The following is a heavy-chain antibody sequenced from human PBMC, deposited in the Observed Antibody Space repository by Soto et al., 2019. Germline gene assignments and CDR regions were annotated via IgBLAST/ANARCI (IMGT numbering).Heavy chain of an antibody. CDR1: GGSISSTNW. Sequence: SETLSLTCAVSGGSISSTNWWSWVRQPPGKGLEWIGEIHHSGSTNYNPSLKSRVTISVDKSKNQFSLKLISVTAADTAVYYCARATGNYDILTGYYPQAFDIWGQGTMVT. D-gene: IGHD3-9*01. CDR3: ARATGNYDILTGYYPQAFDI. CDR2: IHHSGST. V-gene: IGHV4-4*02. J-gene: IGHJ3*02.